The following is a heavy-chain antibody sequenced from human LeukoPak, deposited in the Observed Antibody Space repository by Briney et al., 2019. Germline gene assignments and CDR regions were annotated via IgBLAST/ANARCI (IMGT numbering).Heavy chain of an antibody. V-gene: IGHV3-21*01. CDR1: GFTFSSYG. CDR2: ISSSSSYI. D-gene: IGHD5-18*01. CDR3: ARDEYSYGSTPHDC. Sequence: GGSLRLSCAASGFTFSSYGMNWVRQAPGKGLEWVSSISSSSSYIYYADSVKGRFTISRDNAKNSLYLQMNSLRAEDTAVYYCARDEYSYGSTPHDCWGQGTLVTVSS. J-gene: IGHJ4*02.